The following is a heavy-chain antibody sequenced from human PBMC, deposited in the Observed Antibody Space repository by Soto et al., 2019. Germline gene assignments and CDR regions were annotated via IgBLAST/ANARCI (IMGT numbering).Heavy chain of an antibody. Sequence: RIIQKQRKGLEWIGEINHSGSTNYNPSLKSRVTISVDTSKNQFSLKLSSVTAADMAVYYCARGKRGLLSDYRGQGTLVTGFS. CDR2: INHSGST. CDR3: ARGKRGLLSDY. V-gene: IGHV4-34*01. D-gene: IGHD4-17*01. J-gene: IGHJ4*02.